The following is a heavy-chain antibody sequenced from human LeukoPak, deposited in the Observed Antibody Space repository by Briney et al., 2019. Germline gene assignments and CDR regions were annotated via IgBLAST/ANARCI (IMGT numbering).Heavy chain of an antibody. V-gene: IGHV3-21*05. CDR1: GFTFSSDG. J-gene: IGHJ4*02. CDR3: AKSWGGTALDY. CDR2: IRASGDHL. D-gene: IGHD6-13*01. Sequence: PGGSLRLSCEASGFTFSSDGMHWVRQAPGKGLEWISYIRASGDHLFYADSVRGRFTISRDNAKNSPYLQMDSLRAEDTAVYYCAKSWGGTALDYWGQGTLVTVSS.